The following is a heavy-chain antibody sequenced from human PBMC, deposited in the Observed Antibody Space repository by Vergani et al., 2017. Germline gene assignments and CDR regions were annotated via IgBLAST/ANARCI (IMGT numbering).Heavy chain of an antibody. Sequence: QVQLVQSGAEVKKPGASVKVSCKVSGYTLTELSMHWVRQAPGKGLEWMGGFDPEYGETIYAQKFQGRVTMTEDTSTDTAYMELSSLRSEDTAVYYCATSTSPYYYDSSGYPDAFDIWGQGTMVTVSS. CDR1: GYTLTELS. V-gene: IGHV1-24*01. CDR2: FDPEYGET. D-gene: IGHD3-22*01. CDR3: ATSTSPYYYDSSGYPDAFDI. J-gene: IGHJ3*02.